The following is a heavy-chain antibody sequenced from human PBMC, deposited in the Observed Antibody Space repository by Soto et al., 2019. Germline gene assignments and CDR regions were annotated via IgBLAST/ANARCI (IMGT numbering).Heavy chain of an antibody. V-gene: IGHV4-31*03. CDR1: GGSVSSGGYY. J-gene: IGHJ3*02. CDR2: IYDSGNT. D-gene: IGHD3-10*01. Sequence: VQLQESGPGLVKPSETLSLTCTVSGGSVSSGGYYWSWIRQHPGRGLEWIGYIYDSGNTYYNPSLKSRVSISTDTSLNQFSLKLTSVTAADTAVYYSARGDITMVRGLTMAAFDIWGQGTRVTVPS. CDR3: ARGDITMVRGLTMAAFDI.